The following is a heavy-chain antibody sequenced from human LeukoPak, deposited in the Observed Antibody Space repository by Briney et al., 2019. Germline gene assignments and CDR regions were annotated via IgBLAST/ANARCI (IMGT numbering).Heavy chain of an antibody. CDR2: INHSGST. CDR3: ARRPTTRTSYSRWLVNWFDP. D-gene: IGHD6-19*01. CDR1: GGSFSGYY. V-gene: IGHV4-34*01. J-gene: IGHJ5*02. Sequence: KPSETLSLTCAVYGGSFSGYYWSWIRQPPGKGLEWIGEINHSGSTNYNPSLKSRVTISVDTSKNQFSLKPSSVTAADTAVYYCARRPTTRTSYSRWLVNWFDPWGQGTLVTVSS.